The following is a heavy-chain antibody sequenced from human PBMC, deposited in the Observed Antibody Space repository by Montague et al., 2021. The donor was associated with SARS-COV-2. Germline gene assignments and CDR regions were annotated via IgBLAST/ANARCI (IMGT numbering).Heavy chain of an antibody. CDR2: IYYSGST. V-gene: IGHV4-39*01. CDR3: ATYYDILTGYYIDAFDI. J-gene: IGHJ3*02. CDR1: GGSMSGYY. Sequence: SETLSLTCEVSGGSMSGYYWGWIRQPPGKGLEWIGSIYYSGSTYYNPSLKSRVTISVDTSKNQFSLKLSSVTAADTAVYYCATYYDILTGYYIDAFDIWGQGTMVTVSS. D-gene: IGHD3-9*01.